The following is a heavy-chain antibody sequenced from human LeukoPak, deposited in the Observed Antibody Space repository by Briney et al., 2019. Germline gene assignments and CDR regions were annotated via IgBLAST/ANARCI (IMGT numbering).Heavy chain of an antibody. J-gene: IGHJ6*03. Sequence: ASVKVSCKASGYTFTSYDINWVRQATGQGLEWMGWMNPNSGNTGYAQKFQGRVTMTRNTSISTAYMELSSLRSEDTAVYYCARVREYSGSYYYYYYCMDVWGKGTTVTVSS. D-gene: IGHD6-6*01. CDR1: GYTFTSYD. V-gene: IGHV1-8*01. CDR2: MNPNSGNT. CDR3: ARVREYSGSYYYYYYCMDV.